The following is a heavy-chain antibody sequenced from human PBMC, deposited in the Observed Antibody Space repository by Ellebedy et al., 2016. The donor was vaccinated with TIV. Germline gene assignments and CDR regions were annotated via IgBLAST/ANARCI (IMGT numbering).Heavy chain of an antibody. CDR1: GYSFTTYW. J-gene: IGHJ4*02. V-gene: IGHV5-51*01. CDR2: IYPGDSDT. CDR3: ARHEGPEVPRSSSLDY. Sequence: GESLKISCKGSGYSFTTYWIGWVRQMPGKGLEWMGVIYPGDSDTRYSPSFQGQVTISADKSISTAYLQWSSLKASDTAMYYCARHEGPEVPRSSSLDYWGQGTLVTVSS. D-gene: IGHD2-2*01.